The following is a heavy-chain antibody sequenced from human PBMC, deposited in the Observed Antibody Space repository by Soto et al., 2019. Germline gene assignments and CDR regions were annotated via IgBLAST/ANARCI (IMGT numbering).Heavy chain of an antibody. Sequence: PSQTLSLTCAISGDSVSSNSAAWNWIRQSPSRGLEWLGRTYYRSKWYNDYAVSVKSRITINPDTAKNQCSLQLNSVTPEDTAVYYCAIEDSSSPGDWFDPWGQGTLVTVSS. V-gene: IGHV6-1*01. CDR3: AIEDSSSPGDWFDP. CDR1: GDSVSSNSAA. D-gene: IGHD6-6*01. CDR2: TYYRSKWYN. J-gene: IGHJ5*01.